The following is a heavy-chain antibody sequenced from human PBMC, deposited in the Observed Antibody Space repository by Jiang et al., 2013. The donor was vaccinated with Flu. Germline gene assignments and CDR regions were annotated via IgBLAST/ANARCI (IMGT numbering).Heavy chain of an antibody. Sequence: LLKPSETLSLTCAVYGGSFSGYYWSWIRQPPGKGLEWIGEINHSGSTNYNPSLKSRVTISVDTSKNQFSLKLSSVTAADTAVYYCATGDYSNARREYFDYWGQGTLVTVSS. CDR2: INHSGST. CDR3: ATGDYSNARREYFDY. V-gene: IGHV4-34*01. D-gene: IGHD4-11*01. CDR1: GGSFSGYY. J-gene: IGHJ4*02.